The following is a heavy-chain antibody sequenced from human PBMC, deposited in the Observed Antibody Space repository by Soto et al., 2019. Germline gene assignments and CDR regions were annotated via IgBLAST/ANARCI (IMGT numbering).Heavy chain of an antibody. CDR3: ARGPHLYYYGSGTYYVY. V-gene: IGHV1-18*01. Sequence: ASVKVSCKASGYTFTSYGSSWVRQAPGQGLEWMGWISAYNGNTNYAQKLQGRVTMTTDTSTGTAYMELRSLRSDDTAVYYCARGPHLYYYGSGTYYVYRGQETLVTVS. J-gene: IGHJ4*02. CDR2: ISAYNGNT. CDR1: GYTFTSYG. D-gene: IGHD3-10*01.